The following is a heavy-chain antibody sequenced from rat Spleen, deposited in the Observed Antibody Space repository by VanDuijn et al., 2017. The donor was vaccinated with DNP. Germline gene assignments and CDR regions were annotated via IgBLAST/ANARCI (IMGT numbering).Heavy chain of an antibody. CDR3: ATPLLRSRNWFAY. V-gene: IGHV5-22*01. Sequence: EVQLVESGGDLVQPGRSLKLSCAASGFTFSDYYMAWVRQVPKKGLEWVASISYEGSSTYYGDSVKGRFTISRDNAKSTLYLQLDSLRSEDTATYYCATPLLRSRNWFAYWGQGTLVTVSS. CDR1: GFTFSDYY. CDR2: ISYEGSST. J-gene: IGHJ3*01. D-gene: IGHD1-1*01.